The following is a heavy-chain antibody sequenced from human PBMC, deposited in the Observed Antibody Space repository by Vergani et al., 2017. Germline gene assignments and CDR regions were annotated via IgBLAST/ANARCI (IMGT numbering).Heavy chain of an antibody. J-gene: IGHJ4*02. D-gene: IGHD1-14*01. CDR1: GGSLSGYY. V-gene: IGHV4-59*01. Sequence: QVQLQESGPGLVRPSETLSLTCTVSGGSLSGYYWNWIRQTPGEGLEWSGYVEDSGYFNYNPSLKTRVSMSSDTSNNQFSLMLSSVTVADTAVYYCARSIVSRNPPDYFDNWGQGTLVTVS. CDR3: ARSIVSRNPPDYFDN. CDR2: VEDSGYF.